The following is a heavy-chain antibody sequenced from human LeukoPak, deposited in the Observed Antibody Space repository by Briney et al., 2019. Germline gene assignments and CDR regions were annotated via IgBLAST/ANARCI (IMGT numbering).Heavy chain of an antibody. D-gene: IGHD1-26*01. CDR1: GFTFSSYS. Sequence: GGSLRLSCAASGFTFSSYSMNWVRQAPGKGLEWVSSISSSSSYIYYADSVKGRFTISRDNAKNSLYLQMNSLRAEDTAVYYCAREGRIVGPGKPYGMDVWGQGTTVTVSS. CDR2: ISSSSSYI. CDR3: AREGRIVGPGKPYGMDV. V-gene: IGHV3-21*01. J-gene: IGHJ6*02.